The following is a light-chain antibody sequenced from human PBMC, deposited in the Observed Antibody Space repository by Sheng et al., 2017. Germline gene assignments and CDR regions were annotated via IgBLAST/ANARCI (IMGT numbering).Light chain of an antibody. CDR3: QQRSDWPRT. V-gene: IGKV3-11*01. J-gene: IGKJ3*01. CDR2: DTY. Sequence: ETVLTQSPDTLSLSPGERATLSCRASQNVNTYLAWYQQKPGQSPRLLIYDTYNRATGIPARFSGSGSRTDFTLTISGLEPEDCAVYYCQQRSDWPRTFGPGTKVEIK. CDR1: QNVNTY.